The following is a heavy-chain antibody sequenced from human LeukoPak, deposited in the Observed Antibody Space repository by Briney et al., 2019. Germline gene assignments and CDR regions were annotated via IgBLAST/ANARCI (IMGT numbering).Heavy chain of an antibody. CDR2: ISGSGGST. Sequence: GGSLRLSRAASGFTFSSYAMSWVRQAPGKGLEWVSAISGSGGSTYYADSVKGRFTISRDNSKNTLYLQMNSLRAEDTAVYYCAKDPASYYYGSGSYSSRVDWGQGTLVTVSS. CDR3: AKDPASYYYGSGSYSSRVD. J-gene: IGHJ4*02. D-gene: IGHD3-10*01. CDR1: GFTFSSYA. V-gene: IGHV3-23*01.